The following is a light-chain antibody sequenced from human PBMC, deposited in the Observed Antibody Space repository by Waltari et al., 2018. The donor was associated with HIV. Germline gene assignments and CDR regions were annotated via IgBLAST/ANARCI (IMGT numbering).Light chain of an antibody. CDR2: GAS. V-gene: IGKV3-20*01. J-gene: IGKJ3*01. CDR3: QQSYSSPFT. Sequence: EIVLTQSPGTLSLSPGERATLPCRASQSVSSFYLSLYQQKPGQAPRLLIYGASSRATGIPDRFSGSGSGTDFTLTISRLEPEDFATYYCQQSYSSPFTFGPGTKVDIK. CDR1: QSVSSFY.